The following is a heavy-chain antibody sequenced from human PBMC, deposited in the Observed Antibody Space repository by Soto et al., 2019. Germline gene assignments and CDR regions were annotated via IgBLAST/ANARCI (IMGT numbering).Heavy chain of an antibody. CDR2: IYYSGST. Sequence: SETLSLTCTVSGGSISSYYWSWIRQPPGKGLEWIGYIYYSGSTNYNPSLKSRVTISVDTSKNQFSLKLSSVTAADTAVYYCARAATIGGYWFDPRGQGTLVTVSS. J-gene: IGHJ5*02. V-gene: IGHV4-59*08. D-gene: IGHD5-12*01. CDR1: GGSISSYY. CDR3: ARAATIGGYWFDP.